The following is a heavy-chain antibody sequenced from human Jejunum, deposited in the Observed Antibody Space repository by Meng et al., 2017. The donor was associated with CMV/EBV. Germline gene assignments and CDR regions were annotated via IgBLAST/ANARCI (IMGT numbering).Heavy chain of an antibody. Sequence: SCAAFGFIFRNSWLSWARQAPGRGLEWVASMKTDGSEKYYVDSVKGRFTMSRDNAKNSLYLQMNSLRAEDTAVYYCARGNALDYWGLGTLVTVSS. CDR3: ARGNALDY. V-gene: IGHV3-7*01. J-gene: IGHJ4*02. CDR2: MKTDGSEK. CDR1: GFIFRNSW.